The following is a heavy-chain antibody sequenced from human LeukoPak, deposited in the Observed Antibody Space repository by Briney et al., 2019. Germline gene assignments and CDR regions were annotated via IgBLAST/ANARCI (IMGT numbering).Heavy chain of an antibody. CDR3: ARDPYSGNYGNYYYYYMDV. V-gene: IGHV3-21*01. CDR2: ITSSGTYI. J-gene: IGHJ6*03. D-gene: IGHD1-26*01. CDR1: GFTFNNYN. Sequence: GGSLRLSCAASGFTFNNYNMNWVRQAPGRALEWVSSITSSGTYIFYADSVKGRFTISRDNAKNSLYLQMNSLGPEDTAVYYCARDPYSGNYGNYYYYYMDVWGKGTTVTISS.